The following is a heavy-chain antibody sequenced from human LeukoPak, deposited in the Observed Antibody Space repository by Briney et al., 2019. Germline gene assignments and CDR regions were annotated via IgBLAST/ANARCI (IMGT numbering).Heavy chain of an antibody. CDR3: AAAHGKH. V-gene: IGHV6-1*01. Sequence: SQTLSLTCAISGDSVSSNSGTWNWIRQSPSRGLEWLGRTYYRSKWYSDYAPSVKGRITINPDTSKNHFSLQLNSVTPEDTAVYYCAAAHGKHWGQGTLVIVFS. J-gene: IGHJ1*01. CDR1: GDSVSSNSGT. D-gene: IGHD6-25*01. CDR2: TYYRSKWYS.